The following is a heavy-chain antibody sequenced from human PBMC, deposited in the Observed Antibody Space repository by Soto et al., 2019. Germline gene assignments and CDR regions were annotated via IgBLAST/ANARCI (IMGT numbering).Heavy chain of an antibody. D-gene: IGHD2-2*01. CDR2: IYPGDSRT. CDR1: GYSFTTYW. Sequence: GESLKISCKGFGYSFTTYWIAWVRQMPGKGLEWMGIIYPGDSRTRYSPSFQGQVTISADKSISTAYLQMNSLRAEDTAVYYCAKEKISTSCCNWFDPWGQGTLVTVSS. V-gene: IGHV5-51*01. J-gene: IGHJ5*02. CDR3: AKEKISTSCCNWFDP.